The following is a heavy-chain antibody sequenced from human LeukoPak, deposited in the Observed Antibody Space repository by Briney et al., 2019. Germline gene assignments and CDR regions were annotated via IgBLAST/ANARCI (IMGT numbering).Heavy chain of an antibody. Sequence: GGSLRLSCTVSGFSFGSEAMSWVRQAPGRGLEWVSSISPAGGTTYYADSVKGRLTISRDNSKNTLYVQMSSLRVEDTAGYYCAKSRSGSSNWALRIFDNWGQGTLVSVSS. J-gene: IGHJ4*02. V-gene: IGHV3-23*01. CDR2: ISPAGGTT. D-gene: IGHD6-13*01. CDR3: AKSRSGSSNWALRIFDN. CDR1: GFSFGSEA.